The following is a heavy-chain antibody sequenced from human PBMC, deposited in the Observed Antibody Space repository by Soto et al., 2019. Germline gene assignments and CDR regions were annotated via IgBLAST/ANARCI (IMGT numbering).Heavy chain of an antibody. CDR1: GGSLSNYG. J-gene: IGHJ6*02. D-gene: IGHD4-17*01. CDR2: IIPVFGTA. V-gene: IGHV1-69*12. Sequence: QVQLVQSGAEVKKPGSSVKVSCKASGGSLSNYGISWVRQAPGQGLEWMGGIIPVFGTANYAQKFQGRVTITADESTKIVYMDGTSLRSEDTAVYYCARGDATKIVVTTYYAMDVWGQGTTVTVSS. CDR3: ARGDATKIVVTTYYAMDV.